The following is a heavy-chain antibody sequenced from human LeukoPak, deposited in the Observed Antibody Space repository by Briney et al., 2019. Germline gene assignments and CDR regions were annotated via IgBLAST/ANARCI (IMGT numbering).Heavy chain of an antibody. CDR3: AKEGIQLWLPFDY. J-gene: IGHJ4*02. D-gene: IGHD5-18*01. CDR2: ISGSGGSA. Sequence: GGSLRLSCAASGFTFSSYAMSWVRQAPGKGLEWVSAISGSGGSAYYADSVKGRFTTSRDNTKNTLYLQMNSLRAEDTAVYYCAKEGIQLWLPFDYWGQGTLVTVSS. V-gene: IGHV3-23*01. CDR1: GFTFSSYA.